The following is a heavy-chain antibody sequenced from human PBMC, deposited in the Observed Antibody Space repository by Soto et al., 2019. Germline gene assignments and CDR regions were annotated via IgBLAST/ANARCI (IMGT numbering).Heavy chain of an antibody. CDR3: VCGGNFFVY. Sequence: EVQLVESGGGLVQPGGSLRLSCAASGFTFNTYWMTWVRQPPGKGLEWVANLDQDGSERYDVDSVRGRFTISRDNAKNSLYLQINSLRAEDTAVYYCVCGGNFFVYWGQGTLVTVSP. V-gene: IGHV3-7*01. CDR2: LDQDGSER. D-gene: IGHD3-16*01. CDR1: GFTFNTYW. J-gene: IGHJ4*02.